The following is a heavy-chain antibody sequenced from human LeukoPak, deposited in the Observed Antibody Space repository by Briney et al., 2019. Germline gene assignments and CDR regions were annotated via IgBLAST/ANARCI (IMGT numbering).Heavy chain of an antibody. CDR2: TSSSSSDT. Sequence: GGSLRLSCAASGFTFSDYYLTWIRQAPGKGLEWVSYTSSSSSDTNYADSVRGRFTISRDNANKSLYLQMNSLREENTAVYYCARMGATWYFQHWGQGALVTVSS. J-gene: IGHJ1*01. D-gene: IGHD1-26*01. CDR1: GFTFSDYY. CDR3: ARMGATWYFQH. V-gene: IGHV3-11*06.